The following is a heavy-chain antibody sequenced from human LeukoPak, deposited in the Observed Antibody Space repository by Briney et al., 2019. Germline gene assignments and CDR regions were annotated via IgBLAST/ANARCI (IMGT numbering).Heavy chain of an antibody. D-gene: IGHD5-18*01. CDR2: ISAYNGNT. CDR3: ARVGYSYGYVYYYYYMDV. CDR1: GYTFTSYG. V-gene: IGHV1-18*01. J-gene: IGHJ6*03. Sequence: GASVKVSCKASGYTFTSYGISWVRQAPGQGLEWMGWISAYNGNTNYAQKFQGRVTITRNTSISTAYMELSSLRSEDTAVYYCARVGYSYGYVYYYYYMDVWGKGTTVTISS.